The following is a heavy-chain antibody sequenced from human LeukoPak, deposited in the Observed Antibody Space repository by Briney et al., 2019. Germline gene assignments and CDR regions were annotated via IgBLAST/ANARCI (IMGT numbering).Heavy chain of an antibody. Sequence: PGGSLRLSCSASGFPFSSYAMHWVRQAPGRGLEYVSAISDSGGSTYYADSVKGRFTISRDNSKNTLYLQMNSLRSEDTAVYYCARGRGGDGYNWLCYFDYWGQGTLVTVSS. D-gene: IGHD5-24*01. CDR3: ARGRGGDGYNWLCYFDY. J-gene: IGHJ4*02. V-gene: IGHV3-64*04. CDR2: ISDSGGST. CDR1: GFPFSSYA.